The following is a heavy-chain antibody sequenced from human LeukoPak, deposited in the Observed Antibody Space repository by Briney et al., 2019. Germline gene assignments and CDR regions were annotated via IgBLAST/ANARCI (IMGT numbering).Heavy chain of an antibody. CDR2: IKQDGSEK. J-gene: IGHJ4*02. Sequence: GGSLILSCAASGFTFSSYWMSLVRQAPGKGLEWVANIKQDGSEKYYGDSVKGRFTISRDNAKNSVYLAMTSLRVEDTAVYYFCGNALGSGADIDFWGQGILVTVSS. CDR3: CGNALGSGADIDF. D-gene: IGHD6-19*01. CDR1: GFTFSSYW. V-gene: IGHV3-7*01.